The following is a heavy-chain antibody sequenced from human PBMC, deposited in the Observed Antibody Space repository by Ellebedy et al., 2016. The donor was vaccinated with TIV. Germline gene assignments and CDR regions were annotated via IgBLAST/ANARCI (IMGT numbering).Heavy chain of an antibody. CDR3: ARSITLVRGVSGLGWFDP. CDR1: GVTFNNFG. CDR2: ISSRGRTI. V-gene: IGHV3-48*04. J-gene: IGHJ5*02. D-gene: IGHD3-10*01. Sequence: GESLKISCAASGVTFNNFGMNWVRQAPGKGLEWISYISSRGRTIYYADSVKGRFTISRDNANNSLYLQMNSLRADDTAVYYCARSITLVRGVSGLGWFDPWGQGTPVTVSS.